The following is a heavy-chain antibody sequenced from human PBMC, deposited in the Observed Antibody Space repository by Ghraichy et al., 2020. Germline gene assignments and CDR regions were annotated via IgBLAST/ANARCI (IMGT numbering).Heavy chain of an antibody. CDR2: ISTDNGNT. CDR3: ARDIWGARYGLGSFDP. V-gene: IGHV1-18*04. Sequence: ASVKVSCKASGYTFTSYDISWVRQAPGQGLEWMGWISTDNGNTSYAQNLQGRVSMTTDTSTYIAYMELRSLRSDDTAVYYCARDIWGARYGLGSFDPWGQGTLVTVSS. CDR1: GYTFTSYD. D-gene: IGHD3-10*01. J-gene: IGHJ5*02.